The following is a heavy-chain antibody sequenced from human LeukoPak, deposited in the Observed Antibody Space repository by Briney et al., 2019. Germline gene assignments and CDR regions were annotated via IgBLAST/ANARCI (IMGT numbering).Heavy chain of an antibody. CDR2: IISIFGTA. CDR3: ARDFFRGVRYYYYYMDV. J-gene: IGHJ6*03. D-gene: IGHD3-10*01. Sequence: SVKVSCKASGGTFSSYAISWVRQAPGQGLEWMGGIISIFGTANYAQKFQGRVTITADESTSTAYMELSSLRSEDTAVYYCARDFFRGVRYYYYYMDVWGKGTTVTVSS. CDR1: GGTFSSYA. V-gene: IGHV1-69*13.